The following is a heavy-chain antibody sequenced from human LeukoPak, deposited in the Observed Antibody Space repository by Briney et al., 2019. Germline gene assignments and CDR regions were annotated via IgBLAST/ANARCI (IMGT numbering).Heavy chain of an antibody. CDR3: AREGDYYDTSGTLDY. CDR2: IYTSGST. J-gene: IGHJ4*02. Sequence: SETLSLTCTVAAGSISSGNYEWGWIRKPGGKGLEGIERIYTSGSTNYSLCLRSRFTISVDTSKNQFSLKLSSVTAADTAVYYCAREGDYYDTSGTLDYWGQGTLVTVSS. D-gene: IGHD3-22*01. CDR1: AGSISSGNYE. V-gene: IGHV4-61*02.